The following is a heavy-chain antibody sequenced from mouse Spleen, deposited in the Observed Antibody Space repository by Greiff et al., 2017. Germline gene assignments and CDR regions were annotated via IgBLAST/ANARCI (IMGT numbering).Heavy chain of an antibody. V-gene: IGHV3-6*01. D-gene: IGHD2-4*01. J-gene: IGHJ3*01. CDR3: ATFYYDYDGFAY. Sequence: EVKLQESGPGLVKPSQSLSLTCSVTGYSITSGYYWNWIRQFPGNKLEWMGYISYDGSNNYNPSLKNRISITRDTSKNQFFLKLNSVTTEDTATYYCATFYYDYDGFAYWGQGTLVTVSA. CDR1: GYSITSGYY. CDR2: ISYDGSN.